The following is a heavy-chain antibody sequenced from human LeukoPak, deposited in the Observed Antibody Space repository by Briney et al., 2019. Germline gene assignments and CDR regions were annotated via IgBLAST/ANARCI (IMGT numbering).Heavy chain of an antibody. J-gene: IGHJ4*02. CDR2: IYHSGST. V-gene: IGHV4-39*07. D-gene: IGHD3-3*01. CDR1: GGSISSSSYY. Sequence: SETLSLTCTVSGGSISSSSYYWGWIRQPPGKGLEWIGSIYHSGSTYYNPSLKSRVTIAVETSKNQFSLKLSSVTAADKAVYYCARGRFLEWLLRGRLFDYWGQGTLVTVSS. CDR3: ARGRFLEWLLRGRLFDY.